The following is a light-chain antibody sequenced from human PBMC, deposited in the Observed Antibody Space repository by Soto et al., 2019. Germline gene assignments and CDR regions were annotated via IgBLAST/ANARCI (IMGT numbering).Light chain of an antibody. Sequence: DMQMTQSPSILSASVGDRVTITCRASQSISSWLAWYQQKPGKAPKLLIYKASSLESGVPSRFSGSGSGTEFTLTISSLQPDDFATYYCQQYNSDSGTFGQGTKVEIK. V-gene: IGKV1-5*03. CDR2: KAS. J-gene: IGKJ1*01. CDR1: QSISSW. CDR3: QQYNSDSGT.